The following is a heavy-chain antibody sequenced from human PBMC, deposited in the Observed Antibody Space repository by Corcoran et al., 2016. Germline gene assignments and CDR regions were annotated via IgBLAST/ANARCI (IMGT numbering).Heavy chain of an antibody. Sequence: QVQLVQSGAEVKKPGASVKVSCKASGYTFTGYYMHWVRQAPGQGLEWMGWINPNSGGTNYAQKVQGRVTMTRDTSISTAYMELSRLRSDDTAVYYCARGPKGDYWGQGTLVTVSS. CDR2: INPNSGGT. V-gene: IGHV1-2*02. J-gene: IGHJ4*02. CDR3: ARGPKGDY. CDR1: GYTFTGYY.